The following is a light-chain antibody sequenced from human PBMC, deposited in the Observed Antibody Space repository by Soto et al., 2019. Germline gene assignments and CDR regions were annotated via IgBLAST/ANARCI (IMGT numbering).Light chain of an antibody. Sequence: EMVMTQSPATLSVSPGERATLSCRASQSVHSNLAWYQQKPGQAPSLLIYDASTRATGIPARFSGSGSGTEFTLHNSSLQTEDFGVYYCQHYINWPPTFGPGTKVEIK. J-gene: IGKJ3*01. CDR1: QSVHSN. CDR2: DAS. CDR3: QHYINWPPT. V-gene: IGKV3-15*01.